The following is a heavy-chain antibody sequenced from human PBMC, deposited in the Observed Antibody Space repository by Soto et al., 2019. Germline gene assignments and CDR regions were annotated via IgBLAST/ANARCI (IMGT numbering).Heavy chain of an antibody. J-gene: IGHJ6*02. CDR1: GFTFSSYA. Sequence: GGSLRLSCAASGFTFSSYAMSWVRQAPGKGLEWVSAISGSGGSTYYADPVKGRFTISGDNSKNTLYLQMNSLRAEDTAVYYCAKGGSSRINYYYVMDVWGQGTTVTVSS. V-gene: IGHV3-23*01. D-gene: IGHD6-13*01. CDR3: AKGGSSRINYYYVMDV. CDR2: ISGSGGST.